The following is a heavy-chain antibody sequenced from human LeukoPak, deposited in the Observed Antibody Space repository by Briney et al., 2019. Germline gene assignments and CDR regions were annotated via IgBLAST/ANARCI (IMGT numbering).Heavy chain of an antibody. CDR1: GFTFSSYS. CDR3: ARVGTTGIDFDY. D-gene: IGHD1-1*01. J-gene: IGHJ4*02. Sequence: PGGSLRLSCAASGFTFSSYSMNWVRQAPGKGLEWVSYISSSSSSTIYYADSVKGRFTISRDNAKNSLYLQMNSLRDEDTAVYYCARVGTTGIDFDYWGQGTLVTVSS. CDR2: ISSSSSSTI. V-gene: IGHV3-48*02.